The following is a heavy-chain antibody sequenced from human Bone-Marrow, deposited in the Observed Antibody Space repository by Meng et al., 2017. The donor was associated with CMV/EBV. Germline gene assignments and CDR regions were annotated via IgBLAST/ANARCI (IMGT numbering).Heavy chain of an antibody. J-gene: IGHJ4*02. V-gene: IGHV1-69*01. CDR1: GGTFSSYA. CDR2: IIPIFGTR. Sequence: KESGGTFSSYAISWVRKAPGQGLEWRGVIIPIFGTRNYEQKFKGRVTITADESTTTAYMDLRSLRSEDTAVYYCARGWGGDQEAIDYWGQGTLVTVSS. D-gene: IGHD4-17*01. CDR3: ARGWGGDQEAIDY.